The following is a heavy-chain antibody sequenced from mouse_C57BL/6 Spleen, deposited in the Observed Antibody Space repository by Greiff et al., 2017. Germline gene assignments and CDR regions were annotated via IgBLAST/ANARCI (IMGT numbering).Heavy chain of an antibody. J-gene: IGHJ1*03. Sequence: VQLQQPGAELVKPGASVKLSCKASGYTFTSYWMHWVKQRPGQGLEWIGMIHPNSGSTNYNEKFKSKATLTVDKSSSTAYMQLSSLTSEDSAVYYCAPITTVVRYFDVWGTGTTVTVSS. CDR3: APITTVVRYFDV. CDR1: GYTFTSYW. CDR2: IHPNSGST. D-gene: IGHD1-1*01. V-gene: IGHV1-64*01.